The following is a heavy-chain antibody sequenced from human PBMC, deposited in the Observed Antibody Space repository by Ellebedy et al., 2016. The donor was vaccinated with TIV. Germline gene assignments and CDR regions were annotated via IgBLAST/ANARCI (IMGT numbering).Heavy chain of an antibody. Sequence: GESLKISXAASGFTFSSYSMNWVRQAPGKGLEWVSSISSSSSYIYYADSVKGRFTISRDNAKNSLYLQMNSLRAEDTAVYYCARDITIFGVVIPFDYWGQGTLVTVSS. CDR3: ARDITIFGVVIPFDY. J-gene: IGHJ4*02. CDR1: GFTFSSYS. D-gene: IGHD3-3*01. V-gene: IGHV3-21*01. CDR2: ISSSSSYI.